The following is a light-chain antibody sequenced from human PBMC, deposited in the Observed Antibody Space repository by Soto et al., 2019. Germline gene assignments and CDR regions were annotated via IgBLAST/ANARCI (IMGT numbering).Light chain of an antibody. J-gene: IGKJ1*01. CDR3: QQYNSYSTWT. V-gene: IGKV1-5*03. CDR1: QSISSW. Sequence: DIQMTQSPSTLSASIGDRVTITCRASQSISSWLAWYQQTPGRAPKLLIYKASSLESGVPSRFSGSGSGTEFTLTISSMQPDDVATYYCQQYNSYSTWTFGQGTKVEIK. CDR2: KAS.